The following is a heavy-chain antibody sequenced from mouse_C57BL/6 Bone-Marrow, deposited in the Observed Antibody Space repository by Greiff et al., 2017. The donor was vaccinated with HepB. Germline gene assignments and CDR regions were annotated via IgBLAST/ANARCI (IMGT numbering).Heavy chain of an antibody. CDR1: GYTFTSYW. D-gene: IGHD2-3*01. J-gene: IGHJ1*03. V-gene: IGHV1-55*01. CDR3: ATDGYYLWYFDV. CDR2: IYPGSGST. Sequence: VQLKQPGAELVKPGASVKMSCKASGYTFTSYWITWVKQRPGQGLEWIGDIYPGSGSTNYNEKFKSKATLTVDTSSSTAYMQLSSLTSEDSAVYYCATDGYYLWYFDVWGTGTTVTVSS.